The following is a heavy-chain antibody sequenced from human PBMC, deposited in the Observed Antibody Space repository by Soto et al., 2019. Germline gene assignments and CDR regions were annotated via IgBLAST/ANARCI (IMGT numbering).Heavy chain of an antibody. J-gene: IGHJ4*02. Sequence: ASVKVSCKASGYSFTSYGMSWVRQAPGQGLEWMGSISPDNSNTKSAQKLQGRVTMTTDTSTSTAYMELRSLRSDDTAVYYCVGGSYSSSWLGFDFWGQGTPVTVSS. CDR2: ISPDNSNT. D-gene: IGHD6-13*01. V-gene: IGHV1-18*01. CDR3: VGGSYSSSWLGFDF. CDR1: GYSFTSYG.